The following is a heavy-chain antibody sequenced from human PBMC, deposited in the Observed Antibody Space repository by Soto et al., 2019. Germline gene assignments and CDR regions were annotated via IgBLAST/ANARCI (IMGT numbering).Heavy chain of an antibody. CDR3: ARAQEYYQDSSGYIWYNWLDT. D-gene: IGHD3-22*01. CDR1: GGAISIGGYS. CDR2: IYHSGST. Sequence: SETLSLTCAVSGGAISIGGYSLSWIRQPPGKGLEWIGYIYHSGSTYYNPSLKSRVTISVDRSKNQFSLKLSSVTAADTAVYYCARAQEYYQDSSGYIWYNWLDTWGQGTLVTVSS. J-gene: IGHJ5*02. V-gene: IGHV4-30-2*01.